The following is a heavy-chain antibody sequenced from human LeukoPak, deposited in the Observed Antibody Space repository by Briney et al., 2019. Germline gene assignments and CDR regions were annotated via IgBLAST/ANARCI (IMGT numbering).Heavy chain of an antibody. CDR1: GFSLGTSGRR. Sequence: SGPTLLNPTPTLTLTCTFSGFSLGTSGRRVGWIRQPPGKALEWLSLIDWDDDKFYSTSLKTRLTISKHTSKNQVVLTMTNMDPVDTATYYCARVPYSSSSSGTFDYWGQGTLVTVSS. D-gene: IGHD6-6*01. V-gene: IGHV2-70*04. J-gene: IGHJ4*02. CDR3: ARVPYSSSSSGTFDY. CDR2: IDWDDDK.